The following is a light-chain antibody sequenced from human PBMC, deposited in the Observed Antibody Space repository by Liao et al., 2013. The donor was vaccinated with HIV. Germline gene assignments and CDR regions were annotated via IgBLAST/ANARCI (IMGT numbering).Light chain of an antibody. V-gene: IGLV3-21*01. J-gene: IGLJ3*02. CDR1: NIGSKS. Sequence: SYELTQPPSVSVAPGETARITCGGNNIGSKSVHWYQQKPGQAPVLVIYFDGDRPSGIPERFSGSNSGNTATLTISRVEAGDEADYYCQAWDSSTARGVFGGGTKLTVL. CDR3: QAWDSSTARGV. CDR2: FDG.